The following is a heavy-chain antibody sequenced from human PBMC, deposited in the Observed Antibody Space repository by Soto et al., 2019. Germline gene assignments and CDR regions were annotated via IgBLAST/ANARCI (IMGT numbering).Heavy chain of an antibody. Sequence: QVPLVQSGAEVKKPGASVTVSCKASGGTFSSYAIHWVRQAPGQGLEWMGGVIPMYGPAKYAPRFHGRVTLTADESTTPVHMELTSFPSQDTPVYYCARVTYLVRGVIATWFDPWGHGTLVTVSS. J-gene: IGHJ5*02. CDR3: ARVTYLVRGVIATWFDP. V-gene: IGHV1-69*01. D-gene: IGHD3-10*01. CDR1: GGTFSSYA. CDR2: VIPMYGPA.